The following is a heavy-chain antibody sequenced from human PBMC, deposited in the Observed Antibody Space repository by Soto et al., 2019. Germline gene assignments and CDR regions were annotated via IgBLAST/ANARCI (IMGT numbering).Heavy chain of an antibody. CDR3: ARAYGSGTYPLDY. CDR1: GYTFTTYA. CDR2: INAGNGNT. J-gene: IGHJ4*02. D-gene: IGHD3-10*01. V-gene: IGHV1-3*01. Sequence: ASVKVSCKASGYTFTTYAMHWGRQAPGQRLEWMGWINAGNGNTKYSQKLQGRVTITRDTSASTGYMELNSLRSEDTAVYYCARAYGSGTYPLDYWGQGTQVTVSS.